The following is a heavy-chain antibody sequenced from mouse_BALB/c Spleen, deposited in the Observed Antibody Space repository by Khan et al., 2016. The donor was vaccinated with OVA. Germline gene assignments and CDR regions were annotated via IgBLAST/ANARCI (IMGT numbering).Heavy chain of an antibody. CDR2: INPRSGYT. J-gene: IGHJ4*01. V-gene: IGHV1-4*01. D-gene: IGHD2-14*01. CDR3: ARRTTEYAMDY. Sequence: QIQLVQSGAELARPGASVKMSCKASGYTFTSHTMHWVKQRPGQGLEWIGYINPRSGYTNYNQKFNDKATLTAVKSSSTAYMQLSSLTSEDSAVYYCARRTTEYAMDYWGQGTSVTVSS. CDR1: GYTFTSHT.